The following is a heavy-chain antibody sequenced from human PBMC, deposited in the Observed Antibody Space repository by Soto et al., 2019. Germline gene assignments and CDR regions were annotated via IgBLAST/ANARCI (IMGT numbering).Heavy chain of an antibody. D-gene: IGHD3-3*01. Sequence: SETLSLTCTVSGGSISSYYWSWIRQPPGKGLEWIGYIYYSGSTNYNPSLKSRVTISVDTSKNQFSLKLSSVTAADTAVYYCARDYRGDFWSGYRANYGMDVWGQGTTVTVS. CDR3: ARDYRGDFWSGYRANYGMDV. J-gene: IGHJ6*02. CDR1: GGSISSYY. V-gene: IGHV4-59*01. CDR2: IYYSGST.